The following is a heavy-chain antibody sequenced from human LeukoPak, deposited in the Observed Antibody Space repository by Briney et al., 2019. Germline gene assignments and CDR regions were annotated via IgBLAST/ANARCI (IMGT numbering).Heavy chain of an antibody. Sequence: GVSLRLSCAASGFTFSNHGMNWVRQAPGKGLEWVSGISPSGDITYYADSVKGRFTISRDNSKNTLYLEVISLTAEDTAVYYCAKDDAWLRFGEWSQGTLVTVSS. CDR1: GFTFSNHG. D-gene: IGHD3-10*01. CDR2: ISPSGDIT. J-gene: IGHJ4*02. CDR3: AKDDAWLRFGE. V-gene: IGHV3-23*01.